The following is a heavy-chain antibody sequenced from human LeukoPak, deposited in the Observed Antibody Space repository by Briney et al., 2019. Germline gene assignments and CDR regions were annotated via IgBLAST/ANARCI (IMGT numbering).Heavy chain of an antibody. Sequence: ETLSLTCTVSGGTISRYYWSWIRQSPGKGLEWVSGISDSGGRTYYADSVKGRFTISRDNSKNTLHLQMNSLRVEDTAIYYCAKDLPTKCRGDCPSDYWGQGTLVTVSS. J-gene: IGHJ4*02. D-gene: IGHD2-21*02. CDR2: ISDSGGRT. CDR1: GGTISRYY. CDR3: AKDLPTKCRGDCPSDY. V-gene: IGHV3-23*01.